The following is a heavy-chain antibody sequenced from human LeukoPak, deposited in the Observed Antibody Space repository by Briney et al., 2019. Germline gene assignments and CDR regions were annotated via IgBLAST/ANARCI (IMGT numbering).Heavy chain of an antibody. CDR2: IYSGGST. J-gene: IGHJ1*01. V-gene: IGHV3-66*01. CDR3: ARAYHYSSTWYGDFQH. CDR1: GFTVSSNY. Sequence: GGSLRLSCAASGFTVSSNYMSWVRQAPGKGLEWVSVIYSGGSTYYADSVKGRFTISRDNSKNTLYLQMNSLRAEDTAVYYCARAYHYSSTWYGDFQHWGQGTLVTVSS. D-gene: IGHD6-13*01.